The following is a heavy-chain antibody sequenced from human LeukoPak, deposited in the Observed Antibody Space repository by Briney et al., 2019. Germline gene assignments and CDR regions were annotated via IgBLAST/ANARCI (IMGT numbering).Heavy chain of an antibody. CDR1: GGSFSGYY. CDR2: IYHSGST. V-gene: IGHV4-34*01. CDR3: ARATPRSSSPRNWFDP. J-gene: IGHJ5*02. D-gene: IGHD6-13*01. Sequence: SETLSLTCAVYGGSFSGYYWGWIRQPPGKGLEWIGTIYHSGSTYYSPSLKSRVTISVDTSRTQFSLKVSSVTAADTAVYYCARATPRSSSPRNWFDPWGQGTLVTVSS.